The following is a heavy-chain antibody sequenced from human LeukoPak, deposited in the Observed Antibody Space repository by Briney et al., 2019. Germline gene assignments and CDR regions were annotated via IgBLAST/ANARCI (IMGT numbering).Heavy chain of an antibody. CDR3: XXTXXXXXVDX. J-gene: IGHJ4*02. Sequence: GGSLRLSCAASGFTFSSYAMSWVRQAPGKGLEWVSAISGSGGSTYYADSVKGRFTISRDNSKNTLYLQMNSLRAEDTAVYYRXXTXXXXXVDXXXXGXLVTVS. CDR1: GFTFSSYA. V-gene: IGHV3-23*01. CDR2: ISGSGGST.